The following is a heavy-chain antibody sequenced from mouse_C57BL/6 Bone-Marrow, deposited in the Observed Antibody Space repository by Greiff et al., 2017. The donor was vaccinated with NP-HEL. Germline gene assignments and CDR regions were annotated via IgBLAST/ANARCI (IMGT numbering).Heavy chain of an antibody. V-gene: IGHV1-82*01. CDR3: ARLTGEDY. CDR2: IYPGDGDT. CDR1: GYAFSSSW. Sequence: VQLQQSGPELVKPGASVKISCKASGYAFSSSWMNWVKQRPGKGLEWIGRIYPGDGDTNYNGKFKGKATLTADKSSSTAYMQLSSLTSEDSAVYFCARLTGEDYWGQGTTLTVSS. J-gene: IGHJ2*01.